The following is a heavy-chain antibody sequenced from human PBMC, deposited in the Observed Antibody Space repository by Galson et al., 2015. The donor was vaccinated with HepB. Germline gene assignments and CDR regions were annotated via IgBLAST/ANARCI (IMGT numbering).Heavy chain of an antibody. CDR2: IWYDGSNK. D-gene: IGHD4-17*01. V-gene: IGHV3-33*01. CDR1: GFTFSSYG. CDR3: ARDYLPDYGDSPGLDY. Sequence: SLRLSCAASGFTFSSYGMHWVRQAPGKGLEWVAVIWYDGSNKYYADSVKGRFTISRDNSKNTLYLQMNSLRAEDTAVYYCARDYLPDYGDSPGLDYWGQGTLVTVSS. J-gene: IGHJ4*02.